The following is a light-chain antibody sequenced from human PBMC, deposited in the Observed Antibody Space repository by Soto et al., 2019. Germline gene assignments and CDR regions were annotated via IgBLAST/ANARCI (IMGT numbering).Light chain of an antibody. J-gene: IGKJ1*01. CDR1: QSVSSY. CDR3: QQHNNGWS. Sequence: EIVLTQSPATLSLSPGERATLSCRASQSVSSYLVWYQQRPGQAPRLLIYDASNRATGIPARFSGSGSGTDFTLTISSLEPEDFAVYYCQQHNNGWSFGQGTKVEIK. V-gene: IGKV3-11*01. CDR2: DAS.